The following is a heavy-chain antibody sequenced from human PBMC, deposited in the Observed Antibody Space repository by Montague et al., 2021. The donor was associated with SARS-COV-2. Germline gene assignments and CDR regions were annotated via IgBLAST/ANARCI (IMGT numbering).Heavy chain of an antibody. Sequence: SLRLSCAASGFTFSSYSMNWVRQAPGKGLEWVSSISSSSSYIYYADSVKGRFTISRDNAKNSLYLQMNSLRAKDTAVYYCARGVRGSGTRSLWGQGTLVTVSS. J-gene: IGHJ4*02. V-gene: IGHV3-21*01. CDR1: GFTFSSYS. D-gene: IGHD2-2*01. CDR2: ISSSSSYI. CDR3: ARGVRGSGTRSL.